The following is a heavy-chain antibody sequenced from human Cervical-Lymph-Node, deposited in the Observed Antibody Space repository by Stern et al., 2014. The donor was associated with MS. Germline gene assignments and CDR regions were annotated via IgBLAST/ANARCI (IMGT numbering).Heavy chain of an antibody. D-gene: IGHD2/OR15-2a*01. CDR1: GGSITNYY. V-gene: IGHV4-59*01. CDR2: IYYSGST. CDR3: ARDKGMFFL. J-gene: IGHJ4*01. Sequence: QLQLQESGPGLVKPSETLSLTCTVSGGSITNYYWSWIRQPPGKGLEWIGYIYYSGSTNYNPSLKNRHTTSANNSQNQLPLKQRYVTAADTAVYYCARDKGMFFLWGQGTLVTVSS.